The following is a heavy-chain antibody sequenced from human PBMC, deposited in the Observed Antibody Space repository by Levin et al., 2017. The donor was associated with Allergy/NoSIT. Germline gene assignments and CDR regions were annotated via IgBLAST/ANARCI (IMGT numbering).Heavy chain of an antibody. J-gene: IGHJ6*03. CDR1: GGTFSSYA. CDR2: IIPIFGTA. Sequence: ASVKVSCKASGGTFSSYAISWVRQAPGQGLEWMGGIIPIFGTANYAQKFQGRVTITADKSTSTAYMELSSLRSEDTAVYYCARHPGGAAAGTASPYYYYMDGWGKGTTVTVSS. CDR3: ARHPGGAAAGTASPYYYYMDG. D-gene: IGHD6-13*01. V-gene: IGHV1-69*06.